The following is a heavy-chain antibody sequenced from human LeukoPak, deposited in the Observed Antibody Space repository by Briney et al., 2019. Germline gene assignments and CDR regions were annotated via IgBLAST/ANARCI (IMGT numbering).Heavy chain of an antibody. D-gene: IGHD3-3*01. V-gene: IGHV3-7*01. CDR2: IKQDGSEK. Sequence: PGGSLRLSCAASGFTFSSYWMIWVRQAPGKGLEWVANIKQDGSEKYYVDSVKGRFTISRDNAKSSLYLQMNSLRAEDTAVYYCARDLWGGYLGGDYWGQGTLVTASS. J-gene: IGHJ4*02. CDR1: GFTFSSYW. CDR3: ARDLWGGYLGGDY.